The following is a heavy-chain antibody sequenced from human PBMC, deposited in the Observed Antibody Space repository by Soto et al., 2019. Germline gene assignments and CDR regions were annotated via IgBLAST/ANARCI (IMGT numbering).Heavy chain of an antibody. CDR2: ISAYNGNT. Sequence: QVQLVQSGAEVKKPGASVKVSCKASGYTFTSYGISWVRQAPGQGLEWMGWISAYNGNTNYAQKLQGRVTMTTDTSTSTAYRELRSLRSDDTAVYYCARDPPIVVVPAAAPYYYYYGMDVWGQGTTVTVSS. D-gene: IGHD2-2*01. CDR3: ARDPPIVVVPAAAPYYYYYGMDV. J-gene: IGHJ6*02. V-gene: IGHV1-18*01. CDR1: GYTFTSYG.